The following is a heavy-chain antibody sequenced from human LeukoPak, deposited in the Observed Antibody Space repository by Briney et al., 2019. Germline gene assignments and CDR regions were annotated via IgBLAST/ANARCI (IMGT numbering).Heavy chain of an antibody. V-gene: IGHV4-61*02. D-gene: IGHD1-26*01. CDR2: TYTSGST. Sequence: KASQTLSLTCTVSGGSISSGSYYWSWIRQPAGKGLEWIGRTYTSGSTNYNPSLKSRVTISVDTSKNQFSLKLSSVTAADTAVYYCARDPQGATHFDYWGQGTLVTVSS. J-gene: IGHJ4*02. CDR1: GGSISSGSYY. CDR3: ARDPQGATHFDY.